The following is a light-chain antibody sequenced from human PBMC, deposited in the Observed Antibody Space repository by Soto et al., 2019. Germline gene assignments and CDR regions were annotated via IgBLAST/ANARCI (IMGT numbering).Light chain of an antibody. Sequence: EIHLTQAPSFLSASVGDRFTITCRASQGINSYLAWYQQKPGKAPKLLIYFASTLQSGVPSRFSASGSGTDFTLTISSLQPEDFATYYCQQFRSFPITFGQGTRLEIK. CDR2: FAS. CDR3: QQFRSFPIT. CDR1: QGINSY. V-gene: IGKV1-9*01. J-gene: IGKJ5*01.